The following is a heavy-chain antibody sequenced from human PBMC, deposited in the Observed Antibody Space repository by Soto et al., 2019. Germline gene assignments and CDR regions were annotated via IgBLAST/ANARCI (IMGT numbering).Heavy chain of an antibody. V-gene: IGHV3-53*01. J-gene: IGHJ4*02. Sequence: EVQLVESGGGLIQPGGSLRLSCAASGFTVSSKYMTWVRQAPGKGLEWVSVIYGGGTTYYADSVKGRFTISRDNSKNTLYLQVNSLRAEDTAGYYCVQTTGLPGFDFWGQGPRVTVSS. CDR3: VQTTGLPGFDF. D-gene: IGHD1-1*01. CDR2: IYGGGTT. CDR1: GFTVSSKY.